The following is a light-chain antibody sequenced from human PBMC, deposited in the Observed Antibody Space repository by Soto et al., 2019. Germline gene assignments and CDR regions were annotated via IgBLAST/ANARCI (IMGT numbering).Light chain of an antibody. CDR2: GAS. V-gene: IGKV3-15*01. CDR3: QQYDKGPRT. CDR1: HSLTRN. Sequence: EIVMTQSPSTLSVSPGERVTLSCRASHSLTRNLAWYQHKPGQSPRLLIYGASARATGIPARFSGGGSGAEYTLTISRLQSEDFAVYYCQQYDKGPRTFGEGTKVDIK. J-gene: IGKJ4*01.